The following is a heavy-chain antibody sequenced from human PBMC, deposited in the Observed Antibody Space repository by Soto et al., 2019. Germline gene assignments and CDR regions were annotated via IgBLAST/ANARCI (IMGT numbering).Heavy chain of an antibody. V-gene: IGHV4-38-2*01. D-gene: IGHD6-19*01. CDR3: ARGGIAVAGIGGVY. CDR1: GYSISSGYY. CDR2: IYHSGST. Sequence: ETLSLTCAVSGYSISSGYYWGWIRQPPGKGLEWIGSIYHSGSTYYNPSLKSRVTISVDTSKNQFSLKLSSVTAADTAVYYCARGGIAVAGIGGVYWGQGTLVTVSS. J-gene: IGHJ4*02.